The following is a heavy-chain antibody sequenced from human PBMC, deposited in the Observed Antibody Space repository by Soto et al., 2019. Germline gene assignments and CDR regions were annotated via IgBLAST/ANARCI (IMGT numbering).Heavy chain of an antibody. CDR2: IYWDDNK. D-gene: IGHD6-19*01. CDR1: GFSLSTSGVG. CDR3: AHRRSGWYFLDY. V-gene: IGHV2-5*02. Sequence: QITLKESGPTLVKPTQTLTLTCTFSGFSLSTSGVGVGWIRQPPGKALEWLALIYWDDNKRYSPSLKSRLTITKDTSKNQVVLTMTNMDPVDTATYYCAHRRSGWYFLDYWGQGALVTVSS. J-gene: IGHJ4*02.